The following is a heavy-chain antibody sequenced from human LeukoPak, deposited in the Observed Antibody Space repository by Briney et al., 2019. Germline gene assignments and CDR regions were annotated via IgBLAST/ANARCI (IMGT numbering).Heavy chain of an antibody. CDR1: GITFTSYA. D-gene: IGHD4/OR15-4a*01. V-gene: IGHV3-66*01. CDR3: TRGSANYHFAY. Sequence: GGSLRLSCAASGITFTSYAMTWVRQAPGKGLEWVSVLYSGGATYYADSVKGRFTISRDNSKNTVFLQMNDLRAEDTAFYYCTRGSANYHFAYWGQGALVTVSS. CDR2: LYSGGAT. J-gene: IGHJ4*02.